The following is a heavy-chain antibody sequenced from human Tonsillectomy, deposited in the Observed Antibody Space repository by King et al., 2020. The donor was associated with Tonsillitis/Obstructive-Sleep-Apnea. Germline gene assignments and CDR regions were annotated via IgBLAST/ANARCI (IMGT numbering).Heavy chain of an antibody. J-gene: IGHJ5*02. V-gene: IGHV7-4-1*02. D-gene: IGHD2-2*01. CDR1: GYTFTTYA. CDR2: INTNTGIP. CDR3: AREVVVVAATYGWFDP. Sequence: VQLVESGSELKKPGASVKVSCKASGYTFTTYAMNWVRQAPGQGLEWMGGINTNTGIPPYAQGSIGRFVFSLDTSVSTAYLQISSLKAEDTAVYYCAREVVVVAATYGWFDPWGQGTLVTVSS.